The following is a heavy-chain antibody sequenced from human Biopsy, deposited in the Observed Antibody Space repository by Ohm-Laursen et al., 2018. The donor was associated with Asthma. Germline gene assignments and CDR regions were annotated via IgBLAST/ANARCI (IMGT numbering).Heavy chain of an antibody. CDR2: ISFDGSNK. Sequence: SRRLSCAASGFTFSNYGMHWVRQATGKGLDWVAVISFDGSNKNYTDSVKGRFTISRDNSRNTLHLQMNSLRAEDTAVYYCAKDVFPGWELRRGPDYWGQGTLVTVSS. V-gene: IGHV3-30*18. D-gene: IGHD1-26*01. CDR3: AKDVFPGWELRRGPDY. CDR1: GFTFSNYG. J-gene: IGHJ4*02.